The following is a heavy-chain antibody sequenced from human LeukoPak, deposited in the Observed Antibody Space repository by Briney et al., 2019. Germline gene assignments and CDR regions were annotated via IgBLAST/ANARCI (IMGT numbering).Heavy chain of an antibody. CDR1: GYSFTNYG. V-gene: IGHV1-18*01. D-gene: IGHD3-10*01. CDR3: ARGGHRRYYYTSGSAFDP. J-gene: IGHJ5*02. CDR2: ISAYNGHT. Sequence: ASVKVSCKASGYSFTNYGIGWLRQAPGQGLEWLGWISAYNGHTNYAQKLQGRVTMTTDTSTSTAYMELKSLRSDDTAVYYCARGGHRRYYYTSGSAFDPWGQGTLVTVSS.